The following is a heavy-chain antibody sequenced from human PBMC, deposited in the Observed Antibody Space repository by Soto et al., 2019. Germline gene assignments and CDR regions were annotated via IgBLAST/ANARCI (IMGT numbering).Heavy chain of an antibody. V-gene: IGHV3-21*05. D-gene: IGHD6-19*01. CDR1: GFSFSAYT. J-gene: IGHJ4*02. Sequence: GGSLRLSCEVSGFSFSAYTMNWFRHTPGLGLEWLAFTTQTSGDTYYADSVKGRFTISRDNGKSSLYLEMSDLRAEDTAVYYCARDLGWAFDYWGRGTLVTVS. CDR3: ARDLGWAFDY. CDR2: TTQTSGDT.